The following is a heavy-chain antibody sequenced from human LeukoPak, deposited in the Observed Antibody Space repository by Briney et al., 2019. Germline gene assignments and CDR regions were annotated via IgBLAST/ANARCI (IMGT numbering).Heavy chain of an antibody. CDR2: ISSTSSTI. J-gene: IGHJ4*02. V-gene: IGHV3-48*02. D-gene: IGHD2-2*02. CDR3: ARAILGGPLNDY. CDR1: GFTFSTYG. Sequence: PGGSLRLSCAASGFTFSTYGMNWLRQAPGKGLEWVSYISSTSSTIYYADSVKGRFTISRDNAKNSLYLQMNSLRDEDTAVYYCARAILGGPLNDYWGQGTLVTVSS.